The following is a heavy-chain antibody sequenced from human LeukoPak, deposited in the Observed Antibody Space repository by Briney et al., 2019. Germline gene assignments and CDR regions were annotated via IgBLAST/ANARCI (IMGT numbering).Heavy chain of an antibody. J-gene: IGHJ4*02. CDR1: RYTFTSYD. Sequence: ASVKVSCKASRYTFTSYDIKWVRQATGQGLEWMGWMNPNSGNTGYAQKFQGRVTMTRNTSISTAYMELSSLRSEDTAVYYCARGTFDCSSTSCYRRFDYWGQGTLVTVSS. V-gene: IGHV1-8*01. CDR3: ARGTFDCSSTSCYRRFDY. CDR2: MNPNSGNT. D-gene: IGHD2-2*01.